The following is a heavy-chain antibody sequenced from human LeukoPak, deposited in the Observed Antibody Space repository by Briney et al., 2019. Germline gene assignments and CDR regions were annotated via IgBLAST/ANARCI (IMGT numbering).Heavy chain of an antibody. CDR3: ARDRVSGFGPDY. V-gene: IGHV3-21*01. CDR2: VSSSSSFI. J-gene: IGHJ4*02. Sequence: GGSLRLSCAASGFSFSSHSMNWVHQAPGKGLEWVSSVSSSSSFIYYADSVKGRFTISRDNAKKSLYLQMNSLRAEDTAVYYCARDRVSGFGPDYWGQGTLVTVSS. D-gene: IGHD3-10*01. CDR1: GFSFSSHS.